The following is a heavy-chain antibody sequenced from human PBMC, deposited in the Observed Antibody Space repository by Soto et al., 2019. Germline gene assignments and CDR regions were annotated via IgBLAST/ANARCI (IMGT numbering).Heavy chain of an antibody. Sequence: PGESLKISCKGSGYGFPSFWINWERRLPGKGLEWMGRIDPSDSYTNYSPSFQGHVTISADKSISTAYLQWSSLKASDTAMYYCARGRSMTYYYDSSGYYPDYWGQGTLVTVSS. CDR1: GYGFPSFW. V-gene: IGHV5-10-1*01. CDR3: ARGRSMTYYYDSSGYYPDY. CDR2: IDPSDSYT. D-gene: IGHD3-22*01. J-gene: IGHJ4*02.